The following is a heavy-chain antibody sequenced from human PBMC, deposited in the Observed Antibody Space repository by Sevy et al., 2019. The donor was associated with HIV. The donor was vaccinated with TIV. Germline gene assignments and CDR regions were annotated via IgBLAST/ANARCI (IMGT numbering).Heavy chain of an antibody. CDR2: IYYSGRT. V-gene: IGHV4-59*01. CDR1: GDSISGYY. D-gene: IGHD3-3*02. CDR3: ARTFQEYYYGVDV. J-gene: IGHJ6*02. Sequence: SETLSLTCTVSGDSISGYYWSWIRQPPGKGLEWIGYIYYSGRTDYSPSLKSRVTISEDTSKNKSSLKLSSVTAADTAMYYCARTFQEYYYGVDVWGQGTTVTVSS.